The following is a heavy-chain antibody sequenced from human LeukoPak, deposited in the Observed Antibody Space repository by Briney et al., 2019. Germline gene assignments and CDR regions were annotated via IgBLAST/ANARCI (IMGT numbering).Heavy chain of an antibody. D-gene: IGHD4-17*01. J-gene: IGHJ4*02. V-gene: IGHV3-21*01. Sequence: PGGSLRLSCAASGFTFSSYSMNWVRQAPGKGLEWVSSISSSSSYIYYADSVKGRFTISRDNAKNSLYLQMNSLRAEDTAVYYCARVGGLYGDYPFDYWGQGTRVTVSS. CDR3: ARVGGLYGDYPFDY. CDR2: ISSSSSYI. CDR1: GFTFSSYS.